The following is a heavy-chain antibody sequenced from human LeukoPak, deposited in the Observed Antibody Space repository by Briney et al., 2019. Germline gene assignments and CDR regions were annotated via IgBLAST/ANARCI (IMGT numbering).Heavy chain of an antibody. CDR3: VRDSVRSGPPD. J-gene: IGHJ4*02. V-gene: IGHV4-34*01. D-gene: IGHD5-12*01. CDR1: GGSFSGYY. CDR2: INHSGST. Sequence: SETLSLTCAVYGGSFSGYYWSWIRQPPGKGLEWIGEINHSGSTNYNPSLKSRVTISVDTSKNQFSLKLSSVTAADTAIYYCVRDSVRSGPPDWGQGTLVTVSS.